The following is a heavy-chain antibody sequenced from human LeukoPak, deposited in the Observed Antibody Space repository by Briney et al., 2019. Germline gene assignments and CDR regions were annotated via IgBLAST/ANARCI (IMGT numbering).Heavy chain of an antibody. J-gene: IGHJ4*02. D-gene: IGHD3-9*01. Sequence: GGSLRLSCAASGFTFSSYGMNWVRQALGKGLEWISYISSDNSIIYYADSVKGRFTISRDNAKNSLYLQMNSLRAEDTAVYYCASLGFDPDYWGQGTLVTVSS. CDR3: ASLGFDPDY. CDR2: ISSDNSII. V-gene: IGHV3-48*04. CDR1: GFTFSSYG.